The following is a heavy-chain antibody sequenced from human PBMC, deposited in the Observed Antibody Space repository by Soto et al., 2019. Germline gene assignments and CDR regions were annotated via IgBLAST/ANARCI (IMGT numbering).Heavy chain of an antibody. CDR1: GYTFTSYG. CDR3: ARNHVPGKLLWFAEVAGYFEY. CDR2: ISAYNGNT. Sequence: QVQLVQSGAEVKKPGASVKVSCKASGYTFTSYGISWVRQAPGQGLEWMGWISAYNGNTNYAQKLQGRVTMTTDTPTRTAFMELRSLRSDDTAGYYCARNHVPGKLLWFAEVAGYFEYWGQGTLVTVYS. V-gene: IGHV1-18*01. D-gene: IGHD3-10*01. J-gene: IGHJ4*02.